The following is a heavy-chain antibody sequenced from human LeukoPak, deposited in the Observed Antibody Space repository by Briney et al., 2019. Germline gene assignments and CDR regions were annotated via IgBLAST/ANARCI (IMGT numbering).Heavy chain of an antibody. CDR3: ARDKYYDRYFDS. J-gene: IGHJ4*02. V-gene: IGHV3-7*01. D-gene: IGHD3-22*01. Sequence: GGSLRLSCAASASTFRTYTMSWVRQAPGKGLEWVANIKQDGSEKWYVDSVKGRFTISRDNAKNSLSLQMNSLRAEDTAVYYCARDKYYDRYFDSWGQGTLVTVSS. CDR2: IKQDGSEK. CDR1: ASTFRTYT.